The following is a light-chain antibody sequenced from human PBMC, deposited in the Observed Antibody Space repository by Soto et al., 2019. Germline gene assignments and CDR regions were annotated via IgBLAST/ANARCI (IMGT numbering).Light chain of an antibody. CDR1: SSDIGRYDY. Sequence: QSVLTQPASVSGSPGQSITVSCTGTSSDIGRYDYVSWYQQHPSKVPKLLIYDVTNRPSGVSNRFSGSKSGNTASLTISGLQAEDEADYYCTSFTNAYTHVFGPGTKVTVL. V-gene: IGLV2-14*03. CDR2: DVT. J-gene: IGLJ1*01. CDR3: TSFTNAYTHV.